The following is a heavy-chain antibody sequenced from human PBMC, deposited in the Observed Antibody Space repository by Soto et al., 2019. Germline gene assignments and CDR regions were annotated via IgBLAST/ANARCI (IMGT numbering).Heavy chain of an antibody. D-gene: IGHD2-15*01. CDR1: GYTFTSYA. Sequence: QVQLVQSGAEVKKPGASVKVSCKASGYTFTSYAMHWVRQAPGQRLEWMGWINAGNGNTKYSQEFQGRVTITRDTSAGTGYRELRRLRSEDTALYYCARSPGGPDGPGDYWGEGTPVTVSS. CDR2: INAGNGNT. V-gene: IGHV1-3*01. CDR3: ARSPGGPDGPGDY. J-gene: IGHJ4*02.